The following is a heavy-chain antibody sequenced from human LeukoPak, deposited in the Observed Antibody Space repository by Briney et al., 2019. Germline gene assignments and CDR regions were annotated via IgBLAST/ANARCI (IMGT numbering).Heavy chain of an antibody. D-gene: IGHD5-18*01. Sequence: GGSLRLSCVASGITFSNYAVSWVRRAPEKGLDWVSVISGSAHKIRYADSVKGRFTISRDNSENIVYLQMNNLRVEDTAVYYCAGRPTGYSSGYIHWGQGTLVTVSS. CDR1: GITFSNYA. J-gene: IGHJ4*02. CDR2: ISGSAHKI. CDR3: AGRPTGYSSGYIH. V-gene: IGHV3-23*01.